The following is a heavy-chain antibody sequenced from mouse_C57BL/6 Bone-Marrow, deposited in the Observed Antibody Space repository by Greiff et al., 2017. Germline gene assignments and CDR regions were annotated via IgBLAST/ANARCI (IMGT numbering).Heavy chain of an antibody. CDR2: INPSSGYT. V-gene: IGHV1S26*01. J-gene: IGHJ3*01. D-gene: IGHD2-4*01. CDR3: ARLYYDYDGFAY. Sequence: QVQLQQSGPELVKPGASVKLSCKASGYTFTSYDINWVKQRPGQGLEWIGYINPSSGYTKYNQKFKDKATLTADKSSSTAYMQLSSLTSEDSAVYYCARLYYDYDGFAYWGQGTLVTVSA. CDR1: GYTFTSYD.